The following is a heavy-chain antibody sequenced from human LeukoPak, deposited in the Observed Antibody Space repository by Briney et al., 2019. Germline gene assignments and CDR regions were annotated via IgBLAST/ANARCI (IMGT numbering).Heavy chain of an antibody. D-gene: IGHD6-19*01. CDR3: ARDREYSSGWFPYYFDY. CDR1: GYTFTSYG. V-gene: IGHV1-18*01. Sequence: EASVKVSCKASGYTFTSYGISWVRQAPGQGLEWMGWISAYNGNTNYAQKLQGRVTMTTDTSTSTAYMELRSLRSDDTAVYYCARDREYSSGWFPYYFDYWGQGTLVTVSS. J-gene: IGHJ4*02. CDR2: ISAYNGNT.